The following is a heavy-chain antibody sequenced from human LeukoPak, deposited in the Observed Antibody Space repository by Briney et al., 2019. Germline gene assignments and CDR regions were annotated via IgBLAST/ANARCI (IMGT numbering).Heavy chain of an antibody. J-gene: IGHJ4*02. CDR2: ISYDGGNR. CDR3: ARGNYYDSPIDY. D-gene: IGHD3-22*01. V-gene: IGHV3-30*04. CDR1: GFTFSSNA. Sequence: GGSLRLSCAASGFTFSSNAMHGVRQAPGKGLEWVAGISYDGGNRYYADSVKGRFTISRDNSKNTLYLQMNSLRPEDTAVYHCARGNYYDSPIDYWGQGTLVSVSS.